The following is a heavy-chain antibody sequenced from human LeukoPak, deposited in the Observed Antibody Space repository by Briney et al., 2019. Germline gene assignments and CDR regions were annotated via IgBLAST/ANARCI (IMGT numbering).Heavy chain of an antibody. D-gene: IGHD2-15*01. Sequence: GASVKVFCKASGYTFTGYYMHWVRQAPGQGLEWMGWIDPNSGGTNYAQKFQGRVTMTRDTSISTAYMELSRLRSDDTAVYYCARGYCSGGSCYGLCDYWGQGTLVTVSS. CDR2: IDPNSGGT. CDR1: GYTFTGYY. V-gene: IGHV1-2*02. CDR3: ARGYCSGGSCYGLCDY. J-gene: IGHJ4*02.